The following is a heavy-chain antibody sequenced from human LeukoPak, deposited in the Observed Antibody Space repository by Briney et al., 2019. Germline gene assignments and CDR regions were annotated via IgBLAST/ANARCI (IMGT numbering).Heavy chain of an antibody. J-gene: IGHJ4*02. CDR3: ARTDHGDF. CDR2: INTNTGNP. D-gene: IGHD1-14*01. Sequence: ASVKVSCKDSGYSFSDYAINWVRQAPGQGLEWMGWINTNTGNPTYAQGFTGRFVFSLDTSVSTAYLQISSLRAEDIAAYYCARTDHGDFWGQGTLVTVSS. CDR1: GYSFSDYA. V-gene: IGHV7-4-1*02.